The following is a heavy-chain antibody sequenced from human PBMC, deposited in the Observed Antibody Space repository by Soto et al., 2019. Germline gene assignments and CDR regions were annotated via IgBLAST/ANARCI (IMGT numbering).Heavy chain of an antibody. V-gene: IGHV4-61*01. CDR2: ISYSGST. CDR1: GGSVSSGSYY. CDR3: ARWPNWFDP. J-gene: IGHJ5*02. Sequence: QVQLQESGPGLVKPSETLSLTCTVSGGSVSSGSYYWRWIRQPPGKGLEWIGYISYSGSTNYNPPLKCRVTISVDTSKNQFSLKVRSVTAADTAVYYCARWPNWFDPWGQGTLVTVSS.